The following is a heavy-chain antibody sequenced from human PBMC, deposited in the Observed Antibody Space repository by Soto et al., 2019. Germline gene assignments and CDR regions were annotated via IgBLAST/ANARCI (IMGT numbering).Heavy chain of an antibody. V-gene: IGHV3-23*01. Sequence: EVQLLESAGGLVQPGKSLRLSCATSGFTFSTYAMSWVRQAPGKGLEWVSTISGSGGTTYYADSVKGRFTISRDNSKNTLYLQMNSLRAEDTAVYYCAADPYYYASSYWGQGTLVTVSS. CDR3: AADPYYYASSY. CDR2: ISGSGGTT. CDR1: GFTFSTYA. J-gene: IGHJ4*02. D-gene: IGHD3-10*01.